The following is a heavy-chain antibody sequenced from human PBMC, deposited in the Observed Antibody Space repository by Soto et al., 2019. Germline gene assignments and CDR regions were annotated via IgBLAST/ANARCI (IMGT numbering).Heavy chain of an antibody. CDR3: ARGRPNYFYYGLDV. V-gene: IGHV4-30-4*01. Sequence: SETLSLTCTVSGGSIKSDYYWAWVRQPPGGGLQWMGYKYYSGATDSDPSLEARVSFSVDTSKNQFFLNLTSVTVADTAVYFCARGRPNYFYYGLDVCGPGIPVTVSS. J-gene: IGHJ6*02. CDR2: KYYSGAT. CDR1: GGSIKSDYY.